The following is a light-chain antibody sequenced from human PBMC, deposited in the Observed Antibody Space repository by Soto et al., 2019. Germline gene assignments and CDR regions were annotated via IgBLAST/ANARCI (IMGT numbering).Light chain of an antibody. V-gene: IGKV1-5*03. CDR2: KAS. Sequence: DIPLKLSLSTLSGCVGDRVTIPCRASQTISSWLAWYQQKPGKAPKLLIYKASTLKSGVPSRFSGSGSGTEFTLTISSLQPDDCATYYCQHYNSYSEAFGQGTKVDIK. CDR3: QHYNSYSEA. CDR1: QTISSW. J-gene: IGKJ1*01.